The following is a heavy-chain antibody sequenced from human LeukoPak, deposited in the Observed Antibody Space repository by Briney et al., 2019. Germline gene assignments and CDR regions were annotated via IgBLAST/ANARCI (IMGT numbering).Heavy chain of an antibody. CDR3: ARDQVGSFSP. CDR2: IYTSGST. V-gene: IGHV4-4*07. Sequence: SETLSLTCSVSGDSITGYYWSWIRQPAGKGLEWIGRIYTSGSTNYNPSLKSRVTMSVDTSKNQFSLKLSSVTAADTAVYYCARDQVGSFSPWGQGTLVTVSS. CDR1: GDSITGYY. D-gene: IGHD6-13*01. J-gene: IGHJ5*02.